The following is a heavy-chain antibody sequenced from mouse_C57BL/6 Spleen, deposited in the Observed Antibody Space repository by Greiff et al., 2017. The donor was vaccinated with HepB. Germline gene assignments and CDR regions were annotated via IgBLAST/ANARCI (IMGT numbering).Heavy chain of an antibody. CDR1: GYTFTDYY. J-gene: IGHJ4*01. D-gene: IGHD1-1*01. Sequence: VQLQQSGPELVKPGASVKISCKASGYTFTDYYMNWVKQSHGKSLEWIGDINPNNGGTSYNQKFKGKATLTVDKSSSTAYMELRSLTSEDSAVYYCAREVVATDYYAMDYWGQGTSVTVSS. CDR2: INPNNGGT. V-gene: IGHV1-26*01. CDR3: AREVVATDYYAMDY.